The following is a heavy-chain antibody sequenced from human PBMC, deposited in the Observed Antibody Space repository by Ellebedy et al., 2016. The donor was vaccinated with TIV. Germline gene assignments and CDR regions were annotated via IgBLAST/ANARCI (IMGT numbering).Heavy chain of an antibody. Sequence: PGGSLRLSCAASGFTFSSYWMHWVRQVPGKGLVWVSRITPDGSFTTYADSVKGRFTISRDNAKNTLYLQMNSLRAEDTAVYYCARNQIDYYHSSGDDFDYWGQGTLVTVSS. J-gene: IGHJ4*02. CDR2: ITPDGSFT. V-gene: IGHV3-74*01. D-gene: IGHD3-22*01. CDR1: GFTFSSYW. CDR3: ARNQIDYYHSSGDDFDY.